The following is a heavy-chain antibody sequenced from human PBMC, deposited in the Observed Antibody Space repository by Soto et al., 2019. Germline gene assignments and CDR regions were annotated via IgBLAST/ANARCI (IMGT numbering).Heavy chain of an antibody. D-gene: IGHD3-16*01. J-gene: IGHJ6*02. Sequence: QVQLVQSGAEVKKPGSSVRVSCKASGGTFISYTFTWVRQAPGQGLEWMGRIIPIVDIANYPQKFQGRVTITADKSTSTAYMELSSLTSGDTAVYYCATGGGGFGYGMDVWGQGTTVTVSS. CDR2: IIPIVDIA. CDR3: ATGGGGFGYGMDV. CDR1: GGTFISYT. V-gene: IGHV1-69*02.